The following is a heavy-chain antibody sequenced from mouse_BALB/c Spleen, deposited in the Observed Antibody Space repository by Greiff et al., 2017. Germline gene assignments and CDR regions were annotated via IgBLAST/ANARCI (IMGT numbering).Heavy chain of an antibody. J-gene: IGHJ1*01. Sequence: EVKLVESGGDLVKPGGSLKLSCAASGFTFSSYGMSWVRQTPDKRLEWVATISSGGSYTYYPDSVKGRFTISRDNAKNTLYLQMSSLKSEDTAMYYCARQNYDYDWYFDVWGAGTTVTVSS. D-gene: IGHD2-4*01. CDR3: ARQNYDYDWYFDV. CDR2: ISSGGSYT. V-gene: IGHV5-6*02. CDR1: GFTFSSYG.